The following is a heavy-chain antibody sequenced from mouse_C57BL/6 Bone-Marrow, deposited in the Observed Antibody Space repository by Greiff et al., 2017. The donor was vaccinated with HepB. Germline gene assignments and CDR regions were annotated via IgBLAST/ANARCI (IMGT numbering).Heavy chain of an antibody. J-gene: IGHJ4*01. CDR2: IYPRSGNT. CDR3: AIGGYYDYYAMGY. V-gene: IGHV1-81*01. D-gene: IGHD2-4*01. Sequence: VQLQQSGAELARPGASVKLSCKASGYTFTSYGISWVKQRTGQGLEWIGEIYPRSGNTYYKEKFKGKATLTADKSSSTAYMELRSLTSEDSAVCFCAIGGYYDYYAMGYWGQGTSVTVSS. CDR1: GYTFTSYG.